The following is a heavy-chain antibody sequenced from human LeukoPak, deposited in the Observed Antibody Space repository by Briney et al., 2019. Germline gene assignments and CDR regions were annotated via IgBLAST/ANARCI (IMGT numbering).Heavy chain of an antibody. Sequence: PGGSLRLSCAASGFTFRNYAMSWVRQAPGKGLEWVSAIPGSGGTTYYADSVKGRFTISRDNSKNTLSLQMNSLRAEDTAIYYCAKFRADSSGWPFDYWGQGTLVTVSS. CDR2: IPGSGGTT. V-gene: IGHV3-23*01. D-gene: IGHD6-19*01. CDR3: AKFRADSSGWPFDY. J-gene: IGHJ4*02. CDR1: GFTFRNYA.